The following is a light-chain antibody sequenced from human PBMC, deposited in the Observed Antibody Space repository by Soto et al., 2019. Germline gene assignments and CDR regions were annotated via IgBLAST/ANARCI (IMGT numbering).Light chain of an antibody. CDR3: LQHNSHPWT. Sequence: DIQMTQSPSSLSASVGDRVTITCRASQGIRNDIGWYQQKPGKAPKRLIYAASSLQSGVPSRFSGSGSGTEFTLTISSLQPEDFATYYCLQHNSHPWTFGQGTKVDIK. V-gene: IGKV1-17*01. CDR1: QGIRND. J-gene: IGKJ1*01. CDR2: AAS.